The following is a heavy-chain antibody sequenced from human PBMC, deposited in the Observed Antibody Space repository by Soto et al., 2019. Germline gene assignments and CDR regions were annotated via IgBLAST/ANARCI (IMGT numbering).Heavy chain of an antibody. V-gene: IGHV1-18*01. D-gene: IGHD3-16*02. CDR3: ARDRRDYVWGSYRSYFDY. J-gene: IGHJ4*02. CDR2: ISGYNGYT. Sequence: SVEVSFKAYCYTFSSYGITWVRQAPVQGLEWMGWISGYNGYTNYAQKFQDRVTVTTDTSTTTAYLKLRSLTSDDTAVYYCARDRRDYVWGSYRSYFDYWGQGTQVTVYS. CDR1: CYTFSSYG.